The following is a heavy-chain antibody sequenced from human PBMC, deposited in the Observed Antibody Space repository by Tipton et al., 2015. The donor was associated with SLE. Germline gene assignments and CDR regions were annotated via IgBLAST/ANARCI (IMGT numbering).Heavy chain of an antibody. CDR2: IYTSGST. CDR3: ARHVERSLGAFDI. J-gene: IGHJ3*02. V-gene: IGHV4-61*09. D-gene: IGHD1-26*01. CDR1: GGSISSGSYY. Sequence: TLSLTCTVSGGSISSGSYYWSWIRQPAGKGLEWIGHIYTSGSTNYNPSLKSRVTISVDTSKNQFSLKLSSVTAADTAVYYCARHVERSLGAFDIWGQGTMVTVSS.